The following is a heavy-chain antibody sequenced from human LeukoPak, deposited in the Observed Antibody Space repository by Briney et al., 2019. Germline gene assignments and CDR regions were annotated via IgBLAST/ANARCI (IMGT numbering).Heavy chain of an antibody. CDR1: GGSISSSSYF. CDR2: IHHSGST. CDR3: VRDLDY. J-gene: IGHJ4*02. Sequence: SETLSLTCTVSGGSISSSSYFWGWFRQPPGKGLEWIGSIHHSGSTYYNPSLKSRVTISVDTSKNQFSLKLSSVTAADTAVYYCVRDLDYWGQGTLVTVSS. V-gene: IGHV4-39*07.